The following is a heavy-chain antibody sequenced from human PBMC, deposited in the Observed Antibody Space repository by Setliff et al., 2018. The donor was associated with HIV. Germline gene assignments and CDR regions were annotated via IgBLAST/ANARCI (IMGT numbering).Heavy chain of an antibody. CDR1: GGSFSDYH. D-gene: IGHD6-6*01. CDR2: AYDSGST. V-gene: IGHV4-34*01. CDR3: ARGSKLVWGRWFDP. Sequence: SETLSLTCAVYGGSFSDYHWSWIRQAPRKRLEWIGEAYDSGSTNYNPSLKSRVTVTVDTSKNQFSLRLNSVTAADTAVYYCARGSKLVWGRWFDPWGQGTLVTVSS. J-gene: IGHJ5*02.